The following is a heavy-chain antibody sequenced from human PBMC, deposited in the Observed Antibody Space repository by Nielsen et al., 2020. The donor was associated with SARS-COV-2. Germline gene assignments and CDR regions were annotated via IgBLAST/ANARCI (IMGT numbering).Heavy chain of an antibody. J-gene: IGHJ6*03. CDR1: GGSISSSSYY. Sequence: SETLSLTCTVSGGSISSSSYYWGWIRQPPGKGLEWIGSIYYSGSTYYNPSLKSRVTISVDTSKNQFSLKLSSVTAADTAVYYCARDGRGGDYVGSYYYYMDVWGKGTTVTVSS. CDR3: ARDGRGGDYVGSYYYYMDV. V-gene: IGHV4-39*07. D-gene: IGHD4-17*01. CDR2: IYYSGST.